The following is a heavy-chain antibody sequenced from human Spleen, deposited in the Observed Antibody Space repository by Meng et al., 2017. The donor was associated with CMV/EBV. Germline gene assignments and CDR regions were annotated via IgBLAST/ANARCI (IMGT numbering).Heavy chain of an antibody. CDR3: ASLRGGFGEPPKNWFDP. V-gene: IGHV4-39*07. CDR1: GGSISSSSYY. Sequence: QLELQESGPGLVKPSETLSLTCTVSGGSISSSSYYWGWIRQPPGKGLEWIGSIYYSGSTYYNPSLKSRVTISVDTSKNQFSLKLSSVTAADTAVYYCASLRGGFGEPPKNWFDPWGQGTLVTVSS. J-gene: IGHJ5*02. CDR2: IYYSGST. D-gene: IGHD3-10*01.